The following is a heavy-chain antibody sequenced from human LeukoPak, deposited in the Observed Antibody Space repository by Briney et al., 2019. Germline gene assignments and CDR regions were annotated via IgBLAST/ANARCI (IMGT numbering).Heavy chain of an antibody. J-gene: IGHJ6*03. CDR2: IYTSGST. D-gene: IGHD1-1*01. V-gene: IGHV4-4*07. CDR1: GGSISSYY. CDR3: AREAPGYNRNYYYYYMDV. Sequence: SENLSLTCTVSGGSISSYYWSWIRQPAGKGLEWIGRIYTSGSTNYNPSLKSRVTMSVDTSKNQFSLKLSSVTAADTAVYYCAREAPGYNRNYYYYYMDVWGKGTTVTVSS.